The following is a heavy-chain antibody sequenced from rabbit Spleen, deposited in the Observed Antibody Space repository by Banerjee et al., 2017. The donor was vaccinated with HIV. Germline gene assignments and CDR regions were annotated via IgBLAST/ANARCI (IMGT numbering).Heavy chain of an antibody. Sequence: QSLEESGGDLVKPGASLTLTCIASGVSFSGDSYMCWVRQAPGKGPEWIACIDTGSSAFTYFATWAKGRFTISKTSSTTVTLQVTRLTAADTATYFCARDTSSSFSSYGMDLWGPGTLVTVS. D-gene: IGHD1-1*01. V-gene: IGHV1S40*01. CDR2: IDTGSSAFT. CDR1: GVSFSGDSY. CDR3: ARDTSSSFSSYGMDL. J-gene: IGHJ6*01.